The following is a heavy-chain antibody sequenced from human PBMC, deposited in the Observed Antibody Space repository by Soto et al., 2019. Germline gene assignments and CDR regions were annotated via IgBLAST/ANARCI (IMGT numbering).Heavy chain of an antibody. CDR1: GAAFSNYT. CDR2: GIPVLDAS. CDR3: ASGKSQMSQDRMGFYYYMDV. D-gene: IGHD1-1*01. Sequence: QVQLVQSGADVKKPGSSVKISCTASGAAFSNYTFTWVRRAPGQGLEWVGRGIPVLDASKYAEKFQDRVTISADRSTSTVYMELSGLRSEDSAIYYCASGKSQMSQDRMGFYYYMDVWGKGTTVTVSS. J-gene: IGHJ6*03. V-gene: IGHV1-69*08.